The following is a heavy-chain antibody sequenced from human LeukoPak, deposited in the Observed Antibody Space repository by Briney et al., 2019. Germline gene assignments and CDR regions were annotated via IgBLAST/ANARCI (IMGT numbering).Heavy chain of an antibody. V-gene: IGHV1-2*02. Sequence: ASVKVSCKASGYTFTGYYMHWVRQAPGQGLEWMGWINPNSGGTNYAQKFQGRVTMTRDTSISTAYMELSRLRPEDTAVYYCAKVERFLGFGSGIYNKRPFQYYYLDAWGRGTTVTVSS. D-gene: IGHD3-10*01. J-gene: IGHJ6*03. CDR2: INPNSGGT. CDR3: AKVERFLGFGSGIYNKRPFQYYYLDA. CDR1: GYTFTGYY.